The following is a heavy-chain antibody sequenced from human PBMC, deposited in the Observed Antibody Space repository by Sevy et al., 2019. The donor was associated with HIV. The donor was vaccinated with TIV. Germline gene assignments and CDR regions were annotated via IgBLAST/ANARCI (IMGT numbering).Heavy chain of an antibody. CDR1: GFTFSSYG. J-gene: IGHJ4*02. Sequence: GGSLRLSCAASGFTFSSYGMHWVRQAPGKGLEWVAVIWYDGSNKYYADSVKGRFTISRDNSKKTQYLQMNSLRAEDTAEYYCASGDCSKWELINYWGQGTLVTVSS. D-gene: IGHD1-26*01. CDR3: ASGDCSKWELINY. V-gene: IGHV3-33*08. CDR2: IWYDGSNK.